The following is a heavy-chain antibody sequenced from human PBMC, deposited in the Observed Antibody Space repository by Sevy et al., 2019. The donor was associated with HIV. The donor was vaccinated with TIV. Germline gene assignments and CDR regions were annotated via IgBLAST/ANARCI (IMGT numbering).Heavy chain of an antibody. D-gene: IGHD3-10*01. Sequence: GGSLRLSCAASGFTFSSYYMNWVRQAPGKGLEWVSSISGISNYIYYADSVKGRFTISRDNAKNSLYLQMNSLRAEDTAVYYCAKRLVSWDGMDVLGQGTPVTVSS. V-gene: IGHV3-21*01. CDR2: ISGISNYI. J-gene: IGHJ6*02. CDR1: GFTFSSYY. CDR3: AKRLVSWDGMDV.